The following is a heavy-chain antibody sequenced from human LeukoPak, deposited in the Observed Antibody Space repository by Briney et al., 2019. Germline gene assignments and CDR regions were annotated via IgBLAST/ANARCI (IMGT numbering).Heavy chain of an antibody. Sequence: PGRSLRLSCEASGFTFSHYGIHWVRQTPGKGLEWVAAISCGGGEKHYADSVKGRFTISRDNSKSTLYLQTNSLRAEDTALYYCAREGHYDILTGYSPVEYYYYYMDVWGKGTTVSVS. CDR1: GFTFSHYG. J-gene: IGHJ6*03. D-gene: IGHD3-9*01. CDR2: ISCGGGEK. V-gene: IGHV3-30*04. CDR3: AREGHYDILTGYSPVEYYYYYMDV.